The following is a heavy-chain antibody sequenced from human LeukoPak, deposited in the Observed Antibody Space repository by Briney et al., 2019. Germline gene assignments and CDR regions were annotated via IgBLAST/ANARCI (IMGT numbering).Heavy chain of an antibody. V-gene: IGHV3-11*01. CDR2: ISSSGSTI. CDR3: ARDDTRRAARKKSLDY. J-gene: IGHJ4*02. CDR1: GFTFSDYY. D-gene: IGHD6-6*01. Sequence: PGGSLRLSCAAPGFTFSDYYMSWIRQAPGKGLEWVSYISSSGSTIYYADSVKGRFTISRDNAKNSLYLQMNSLRAEDTAVYYCARDDTRRAARKKSLDYWGQGTLVTVSS.